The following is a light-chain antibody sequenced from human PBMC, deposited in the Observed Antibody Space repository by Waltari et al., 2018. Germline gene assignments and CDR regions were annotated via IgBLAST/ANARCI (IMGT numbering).Light chain of an antibody. V-gene: IGLV3-10*01. CDR1: TLPKKY. Sequence: SSELTQPPSVSVSPGQTARITCSGATLPKKYVSWYHQKSGRAPVLVIYEDNKRPSGMSERFSGSSSGTMAALTISGAQVEDEGDYYCYSTLGSDNHGAVFGGGTTLTVL. CDR3: YSTLGSDNHGAV. J-gene: IGLJ3*02. CDR2: EDN.